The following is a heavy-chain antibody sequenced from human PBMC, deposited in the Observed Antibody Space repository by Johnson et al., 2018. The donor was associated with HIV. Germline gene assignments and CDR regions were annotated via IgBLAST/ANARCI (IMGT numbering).Heavy chain of an antibody. CDR3: AGGGGSDWYNAFDR. CDR2: IRTDGSST. J-gene: IGHJ3*01. CDR1: GFTFSDYY. V-gene: IGHV3-11*04. Sequence: QVQLVESGGGLVQPGGSVKLSCQGSGFTFSDYYMTWIRQAPGKGLEWVSYIRTDGSSTYYADAVKGRFTFVRDNAKNSVYLQMTSLRVEDTAVYYCAGGGGSDWYNAFDRWGRGTMVTVSS. D-gene: IGHD6-19*01.